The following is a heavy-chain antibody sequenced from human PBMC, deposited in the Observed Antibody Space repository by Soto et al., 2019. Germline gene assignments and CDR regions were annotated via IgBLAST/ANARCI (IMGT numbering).Heavy chain of an antibody. CDR2: INSDNGNT. V-gene: IGHV1-3*01. CDR3: ARVTGYYAPDY. CDR1: GYTFTSYA. J-gene: IGHJ4*02. Sequence: QVQLVQSGAEVKKPGASVKVSCKASGYTFTSYAMHWVRQAPGQRLEWMGWINSDNGNTKNSQKFQGRVTITRDTAANTAYMELSSLRAEDTAVYYCARVTGYYAPDYWGQGTLVTVSS. D-gene: IGHD3-9*01.